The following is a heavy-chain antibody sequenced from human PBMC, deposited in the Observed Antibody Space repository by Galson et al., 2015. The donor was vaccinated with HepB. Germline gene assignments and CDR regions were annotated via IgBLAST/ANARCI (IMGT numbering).Heavy chain of an antibody. V-gene: IGHV1-24*01. CDR1: GYTLTELS. J-gene: IGHJ5*02. CDR2: FDPEDGET. CDR3: ATPAQRKDFWSGYYRGEKNWFDP. Sequence: SVKVSCKVSGYTLTELSMHWVRQAPGKGLEWMGGFDPEDGETIYAQKFQGRVTMTEDTSTDTAYMELSSLRSEDTAVYYCATPAQRKDFWSGYYRGEKNWFDPWGQGTLVTVSS. D-gene: IGHD3-3*01.